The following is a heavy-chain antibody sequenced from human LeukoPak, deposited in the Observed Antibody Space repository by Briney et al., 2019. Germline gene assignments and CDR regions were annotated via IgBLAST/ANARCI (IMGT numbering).Heavy chain of an antibody. D-gene: IGHD6-6*01. CDR3: AREGESSSSSHFVDY. J-gene: IGHJ4*02. CDR2: TYYRSKWYT. Sequence: SQTLSLTCAISGDSVSSNSAAWNWIRQSPSKGLEWLRSTYYRSKWYTDYAVYVKSRITINPDTSKNQFSLQLTSVTPEDTAVYYCAREGESSSSSHFVDYWGQGTLVTVSS. CDR1: GDSVSSNSAA. V-gene: IGHV6-1*01.